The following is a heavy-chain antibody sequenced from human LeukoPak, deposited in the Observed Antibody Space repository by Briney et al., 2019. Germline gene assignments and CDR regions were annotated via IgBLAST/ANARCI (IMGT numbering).Heavy chain of an antibody. D-gene: IGHD3-22*01. Sequence: GGSPRLSCAASGFTFISYWMSWVRQAPGKGLEWVSFIYSGGNTQYSASVKGRFTISRDNSKNTLYLQMNSQRAEDTAVYYCARRAGDYSHPYDYWGQGTLVTVSS. CDR3: ARRAGDYSHPYDY. CDR1: GFTFISYW. CDR2: IYSGGNT. V-gene: IGHV3-53*01. J-gene: IGHJ4*02.